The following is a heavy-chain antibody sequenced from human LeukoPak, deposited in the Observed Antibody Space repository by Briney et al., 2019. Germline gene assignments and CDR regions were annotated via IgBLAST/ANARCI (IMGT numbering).Heavy chain of an antibody. CDR2: INPGGSEK. V-gene: IGHV3-7*01. Sequence: GGALRLSCAASGFTFSTYWMAWLRQAPGKGLDWVANINPGGSEKYYADSVKGRFTIFRDDAKNSLYLQVVSLRAEDTAVYSCARWGLAYAIDYWGQGTLVTVSS. CDR3: ARWGLAYAIDY. J-gene: IGHJ4*02. D-gene: IGHD2-8*01. CDR1: GFTFSTYW.